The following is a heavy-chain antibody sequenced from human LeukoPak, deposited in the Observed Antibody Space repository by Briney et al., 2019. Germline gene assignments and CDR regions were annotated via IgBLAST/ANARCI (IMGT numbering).Heavy chain of an antibody. CDR1: GFTFSSYW. J-gene: IGHJ4*02. V-gene: IGHV3-74*01. Sequence: GGSLRLSCAASGFTFSSYWMHWVRQAPGKGLVWVSRINSDGSSTSYADSVRGRFSISRDNAKNTLYLQMNSLRAEDTAVYYCARGLSGYAGSLGYWGQGTLVTVSA. CDR3: ARGLSGYAGSLGY. D-gene: IGHD2-2*01. CDR2: INSDGSST.